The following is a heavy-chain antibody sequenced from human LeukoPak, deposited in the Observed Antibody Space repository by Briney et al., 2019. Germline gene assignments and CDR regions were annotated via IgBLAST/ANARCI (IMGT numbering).Heavy chain of an antibody. CDR3: ARDSIAVVGLTFDY. CDR1: GYSFTGYY. CDR2: INPNSGDT. V-gene: IGHV1-2*02. Sequence: GASVKVSCKASGYSFTGYYIHWVRQAPGQGLEWMGWINPNSGDTKYAQKFQGRVTMTRDTSISTAYMELNSLRSDDTAVYYCARDSIAVVGLTFDYWGQGTLVTVSS. D-gene: IGHD6-13*01. J-gene: IGHJ4*02.